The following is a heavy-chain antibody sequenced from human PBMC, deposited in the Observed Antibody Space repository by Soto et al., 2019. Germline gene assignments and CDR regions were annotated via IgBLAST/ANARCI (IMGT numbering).Heavy chain of an antibody. V-gene: IGHV4-39*01. D-gene: IGHD1-1*01. J-gene: IGHJ4*02. CDR1: GGSISSSSYY. CDR2: IYYSGST. Sequence: QLQLQESGPGLVKPSETLSLTCTVSGGSISSSSYYWGWIRQPPGKGLEWIGSIYYSGSTYYNPSLKSRVTISVDTSKNQFSLKLSSVTAADTAVYYCARSDKRSRHHNCLPPLYWGQGTLVTVSS. CDR3: ARSDKRSRHHNCLPPLY.